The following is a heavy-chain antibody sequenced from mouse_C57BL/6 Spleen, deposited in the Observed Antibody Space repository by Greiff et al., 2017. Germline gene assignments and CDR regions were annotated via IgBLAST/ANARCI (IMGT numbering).Heavy chain of an antibody. CDR2: IYPGSGST. D-gene: IGHD2-4*01. V-gene: IGHV1-55*01. CDR1: GYTFTSYW. J-gene: IGHJ3*01. Sequence: QVQLQQPGAELVKPGASVKMSCKASGYTFTSYWITWVKQRPGQGLEWIGDIYPGSGSTNYNEKFKSKATLTVDTSSSTAYMQLSSLTSEDSAVYYCAIYYDYDSFAYADWGQGTLVTVSA. CDR3: AIYYDYDSFAYAD.